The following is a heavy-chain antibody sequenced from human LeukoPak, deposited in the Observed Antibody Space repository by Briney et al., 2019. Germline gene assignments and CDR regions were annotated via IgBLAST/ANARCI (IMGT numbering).Heavy chain of an antibody. CDR2: IKQDGSEK. J-gene: IGHJ4*02. CDR1: GFTFSSYW. V-gene: IGHV3-7*03. CDR3: ARGTGGYSSSWYYFDY. Sequence: PGGSLRLSCAASGFTFSSYWMSWVRQAPGKGLEWVASIKQDGSEKYYVDSVKGRCSISRDNAKNSLYLQMSSLRAEDTAVYYCARGTGGYSSSWYYFDYWGQGALVTVSS. D-gene: IGHD6-13*01.